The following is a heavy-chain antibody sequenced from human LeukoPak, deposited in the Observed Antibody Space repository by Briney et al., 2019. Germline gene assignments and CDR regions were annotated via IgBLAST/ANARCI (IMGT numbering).Heavy chain of an antibody. J-gene: IGHJ2*01. D-gene: IGHD4-17*01. Sequence: GRSLRLSCAASGFTFDDYAMQWVRQAPGKGLEWVSGISWNSGSLGYADSVKGRFTISRDNAKNSLYLQMNSLRAEDTALYYCAKDVYGDFHWYFDLWGRGTLVTVSS. CDR1: GFTFDDYA. CDR3: AKDVYGDFHWYFDL. CDR2: ISWNSGSL. V-gene: IGHV3-9*01.